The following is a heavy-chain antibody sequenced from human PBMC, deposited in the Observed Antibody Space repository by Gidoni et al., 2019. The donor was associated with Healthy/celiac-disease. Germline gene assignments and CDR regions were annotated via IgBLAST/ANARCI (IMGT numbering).Heavy chain of an antibody. CDR1: GFTFSSYA. Sequence: EVQLLASGGGLVQPGGSLRLSCAASGFTFSSYAMSWVRQAPGKGLEWVSAISGSGDSTYYGDSVKGRFTISRDNSKNTLYLQMNSLRAEDTAVYSCAKGLYSSGWDLDYWGQGTLVTVSS. D-gene: IGHD6-19*01. J-gene: IGHJ4*02. V-gene: IGHV3-23*01. CDR2: ISGSGDST. CDR3: AKGLYSSGWDLDY.